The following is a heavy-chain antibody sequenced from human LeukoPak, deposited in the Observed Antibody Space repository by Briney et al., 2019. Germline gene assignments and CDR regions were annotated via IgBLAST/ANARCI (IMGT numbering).Heavy chain of an antibody. Sequence: ASVKVSCKASGYTFTSYDINWVRQATGQGLEWMGWMNPNSGNTGYAQKFQGRVTMTRDTSISTAYMELSRLRSDDTAVYYCARSNDYGDFDYYYYYGMGVWGQGTTVTVSS. J-gene: IGHJ6*02. CDR1: GYTFTSYD. D-gene: IGHD4-17*01. V-gene: IGHV1-8*01. CDR2: MNPNSGNT. CDR3: ARSNDYGDFDYYYYYGMGV.